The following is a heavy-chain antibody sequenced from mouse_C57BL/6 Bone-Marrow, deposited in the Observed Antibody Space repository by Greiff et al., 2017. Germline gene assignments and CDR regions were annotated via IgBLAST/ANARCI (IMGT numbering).Heavy chain of an antibody. J-gene: IGHJ3*01. CDR1: GFTFSDYY. Sequence: EVQLVESGGGLVQPGGSLKLSCAASGFTFSDYYMYWVRQTPEKRLEWVAYISNGGGSTYYPDTVKGRFTLSRDNAKNTLYLQMSRLKSEDTAMYYCARPHYYYGSSFAYWGQGTRVTVSA. CDR2: ISNGGGST. D-gene: IGHD1-1*01. CDR3: ARPHYYYGSSFAY. V-gene: IGHV5-12*01.